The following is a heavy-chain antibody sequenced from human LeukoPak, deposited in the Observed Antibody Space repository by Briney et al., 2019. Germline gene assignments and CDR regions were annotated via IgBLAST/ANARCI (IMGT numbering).Heavy chain of an antibody. D-gene: IGHD3-10*01. J-gene: IGHJ4*02. V-gene: IGHV3-23*01. CDR1: GFTFSSYA. Sequence: GGSLRLSCAASGFTFSSYAMSWVRQAPGKGLEWVAAIGGSGDHTFYADSVKGRFTISRDNSKNTLYLQMNSLRVEDAALYYCMKEGASLGSGYFDCWGQGTRVTVSS. CDR2: IGGSGDHT. CDR3: MKEGASLGSGYFDC.